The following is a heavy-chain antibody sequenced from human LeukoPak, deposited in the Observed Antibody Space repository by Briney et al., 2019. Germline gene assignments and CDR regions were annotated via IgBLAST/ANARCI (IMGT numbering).Heavy chain of an antibody. J-gene: IGHJ6*02. V-gene: IGHV4-34*01. CDR1: GGAISGYY. CDR2: INHSGST. Sequence: TSETLSLTCTVSGGAISGYYWSWIRQPPVKGLEWIGEINHSGSTNYNPSLKSRVTISVDTSKNQFSLKLSSVTAADTAVYYCARGGLYYGMDVWGQGTTVTVSS. CDR3: ARGGLYYGMDV.